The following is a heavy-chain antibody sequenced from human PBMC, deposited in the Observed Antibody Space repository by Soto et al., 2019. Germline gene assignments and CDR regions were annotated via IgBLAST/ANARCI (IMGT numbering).Heavy chain of an antibody. CDR3: ASKVSDGAAAGRRTYYYYDMYG. CDR1: GYTFTGYY. D-gene: IGHD6-13*01. CDR2: INPNSGGT. V-gene: IGHV1-2*04. Sequence: QVQLVQSGAEVKKPGASVKVSCKASGYTFTGYYMHWVRQAPGQGLEWMGWINPNSGGTNYAQKFQGWVTMTRDTSIRTAYTELSRLRSDDTAVYYCASKVSDGAAAGRRTYYYYDMYGWGQGTTVTVSS. J-gene: IGHJ6*02.